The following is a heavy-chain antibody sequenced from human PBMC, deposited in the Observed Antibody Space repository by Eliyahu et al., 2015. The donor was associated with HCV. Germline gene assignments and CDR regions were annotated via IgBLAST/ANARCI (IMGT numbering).Heavy chain of an antibody. J-gene: IGHJ4*02. CDR3: AKDSGTHSGSYLGEGFDY. V-gene: IGHV3-23*01. CDR2: ISGSGGST. Sequence: EVLLLESGGGLIQPGGSLRLXCAASXFTFSXXAMSWVRXAPGKGLXWVSGISGSGGSTYYADSVKGRFTISRDNSKNTLYLQMNSLRAEDTAVYYCAKDSGTHSGSYLGEGFDYWVQGTLVTVSS. CDR1: XFTFSXXA. D-gene: IGHD1-26*01.